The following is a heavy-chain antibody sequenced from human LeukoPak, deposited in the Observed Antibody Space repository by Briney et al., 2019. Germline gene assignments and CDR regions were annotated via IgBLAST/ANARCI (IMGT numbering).Heavy chain of an antibody. CDR2: IRYDGSDK. Sequence: GGSLRLSCAVSGFTFSSYGMHWVRQAPGKGLEWVAFIRYDGSDKWHADSVKGRFTISRDNFKNTLYLQMNSLRAEDTAVYYCSKGDVLTGPLWYWGQGTLVTVSS. CDR1: GFTFSSYG. J-gene: IGHJ4*02. V-gene: IGHV3-30*02. CDR3: SKGDVLTGPLWY. D-gene: IGHD3-9*01.